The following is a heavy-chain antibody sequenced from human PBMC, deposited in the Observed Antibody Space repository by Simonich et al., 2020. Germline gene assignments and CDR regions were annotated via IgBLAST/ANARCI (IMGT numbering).Heavy chain of an antibody. CDR1: GYTFTSYG. J-gene: IGHJ4*02. Sequence: QVQLVQSGAEVKKPGASVKVSCKASGYTFTSYGISWVRQAPGQGLEWMGGVSADNGNTNVAQKRQVRGTMTTDTSTSTAYMELRSLRSDDTAVYYCARGGWRLWFGESNDYWGQGTLVTVSS. CDR3: ARGGWRLWFGESNDY. V-gene: IGHV1-18*01. D-gene: IGHD3-10*01. CDR2: VSADNGNT.